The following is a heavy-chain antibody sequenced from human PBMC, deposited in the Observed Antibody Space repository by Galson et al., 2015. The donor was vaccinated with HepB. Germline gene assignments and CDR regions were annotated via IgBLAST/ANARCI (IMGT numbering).Heavy chain of an antibody. CDR2: INPSGGST. CDR3: ARADYYGSGSYYFIHYYYGMDV. CDR1: GYTFTSYY. Sequence: SVKVSCKASGYTFTSYYMRWVRQAPGQGLEWMGIINPSGGSTSYAQKFQGRVTMTRDTSTSTVYMELSSLRSEDTAVYYCARADYYGSGSYYFIHYYYGMDVWGQGTTVTVSS. D-gene: IGHD3-10*01. J-gene: IGHJ6*02. V-gene: IGHV1-46*03.